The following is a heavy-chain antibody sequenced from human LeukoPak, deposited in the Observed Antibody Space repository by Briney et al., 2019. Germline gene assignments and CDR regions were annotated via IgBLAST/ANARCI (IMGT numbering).Heavy chain of an antibody. CDR1: GFTFRTYG. J-gene: IGHJ4*02. D-gene: IGHD4-17*01. Sequence: RSGGSLRLSCAASGFTFRTYGMSWVRQAPGKGLEWVSGVSGSGSSTYYADSVKGGFTISRDNSENTLYLQMDSLRAEDTAIYYCAKGSEARYGDLDYWGQGTLVTVSS. CDR2: VSGSGSST. CDR3: AKGSEARYGDLDY. V-gene: IGHV3-23*01.